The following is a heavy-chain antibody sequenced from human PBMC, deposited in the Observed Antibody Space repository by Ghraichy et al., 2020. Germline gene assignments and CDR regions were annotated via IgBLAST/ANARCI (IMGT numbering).Heavy chain of an antibody. CDR2: IIPILGIA. CDR1: GGTFSSYT. D-gene: IGHD3-10*01. CDR3: ARDDDLDYYGSGSYREFQH. V-gene: IGHV1-69*04. Sequence: SVKVSCKASGGTFSSYTISWVRQAPGQGLEWMGRIIPILGIANYAQKFQGRVTITADKSTSTAYMELSSLRSEDTAVYYCARDDDLDYYGSGSYREFQHWGQGTLVTVSS. J-gene: IGHJ1*01.